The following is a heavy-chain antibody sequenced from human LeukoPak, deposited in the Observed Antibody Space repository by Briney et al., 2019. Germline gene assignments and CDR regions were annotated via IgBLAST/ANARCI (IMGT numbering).Heavy chain of an antibody. CDR3: ARDPIGAVAGLYYFDY. V-gene: IGHV1-2*02. CDR2: INPNSGGT. Sequence: EASVKVSCKASGYTFTGYYMHWVRQAPGQGLELMGWINPNSGGTNYAQKFQGRVTMTRDTSISTAYMELSRLRSDNTAVYYCARDPIGAVAGLYYFDYWGQGTLVTVSS. D-gene: IGHD6-19*01. CDR1: GYTFTGYY. J-gene: IGHJ4*02.